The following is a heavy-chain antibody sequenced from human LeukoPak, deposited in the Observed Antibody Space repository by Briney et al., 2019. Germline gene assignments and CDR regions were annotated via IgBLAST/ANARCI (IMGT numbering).Heavy chain of an antibody. Sequence: TGGSLRLSCAASGLTVSSNYMSWVRQAPGKGLEWVSVIYSGGSTYYADSVRGRFTISRDNSKNTLYLQMNSLRAEDTAVYYCARARKEYSSSSASYFDYWGQGTLVTVSS. CDR1: GLTVSSNY. CDR3: ARARKEYSSSSASYFDY. J-gene: IGHJ4*02. D-gene: IGHD6-6*01. V-gene: IGHV3-53*01. CDR2: IYSGGST.